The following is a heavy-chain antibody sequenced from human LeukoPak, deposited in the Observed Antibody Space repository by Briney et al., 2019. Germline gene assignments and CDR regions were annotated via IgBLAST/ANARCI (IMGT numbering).Heavy chain of an antibody. J-gene: IGHJ6*04. CDR3: GKEYCSGGRCYGAMDV. Sequence: GGSLRLSCVASGFTFTNYAMAWVRQAPGKGLEWVSSIDSTGRNTYYADSVKGRFTISRDNSKNTLYLQMESLRAEDTALFYCGKEYCSGGRCYGAMDVWGKGTMVTVSS. CDR2: IDSTGRNT. D-gene: IGHD2-15*01. CDR1: GFTFTNYA. V-gene: IGHV3-23*01.